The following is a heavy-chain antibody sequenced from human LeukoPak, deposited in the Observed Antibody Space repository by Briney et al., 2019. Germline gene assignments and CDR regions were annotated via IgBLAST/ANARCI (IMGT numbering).Heavy chain of an antibody. CDR3: ARDSLGYNWFDP. CDR2: IYYSGST. CDR1: GGSISSYY. D-gene: IGHD6-13*01. V-gene: IGHV4-59*01. J-gene: IGHJ5*02. Sequence: SGTLSLTCTVSGGSISSYYWSWIRQPPGKGLEWIGYIYYSGSTNYNPSLKSRVTISVDTSKNQFSLKLSSVTAADTAVYYCARDSLGYNWFDPWGQGTLVTVSS.